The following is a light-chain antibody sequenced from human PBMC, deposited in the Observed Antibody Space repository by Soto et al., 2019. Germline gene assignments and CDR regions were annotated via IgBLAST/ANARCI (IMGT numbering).Light chain of an antibody. V-gene: IGKV1-39*01. CDR1: QSISSY. Sequence: DIQMTQSPSSLSASVGDRVTITCRARQSISSYLNWYQQKPGKAPKLLIYAASSLQSGVPSRFSGSGSGTDFSLTISSLQPEDFATYYCQQSYSTPWTFGPGTKVSI. J-gene: IGKJ3*01. CDR2: AAS. CDR3: QQSYSTPWT.